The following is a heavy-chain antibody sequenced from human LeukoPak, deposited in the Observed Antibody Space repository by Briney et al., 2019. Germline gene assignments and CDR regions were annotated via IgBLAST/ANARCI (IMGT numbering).Heavy chain of an antibody. V-gene: IGHV4-34*01. Sequence: PSETLSLTCAVYGGSFSGYYWSWIRQPPGKGLEWIGEINHSGSTNYNPSLKSRATISVDTSKNQFSLKLSSVTAADTAVYYCARLSSSRTGVYYYYYYGMDVWGQGTTVTVSS. CDR2: INHSGST. CDR3: ARLSSSRTGVYYYYYYGMDV. CDR1: GGSFSGYY. J-gene: IGHJ6*02. D-gene: IGHD6-6*01.